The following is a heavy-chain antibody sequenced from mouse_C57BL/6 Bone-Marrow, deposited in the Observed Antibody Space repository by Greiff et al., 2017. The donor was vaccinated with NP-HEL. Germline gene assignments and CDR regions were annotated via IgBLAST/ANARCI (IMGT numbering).Heavy chain of an antibody. V-gene: IGHV1-26*01. J-gene: IGHJ2*01. CDR2: INPNNGGT. Sequence: VQLKHSGPELVKPGASVKISCKASGYTFTDYYMNWVKQSHGKSLEWIGDINPNNGGTSYNQKFKGKATLTVDKSSSTAYMELRSLTSEDSAVYYCATGTGYYFDYWGQGTTLTVSS. CDR3: ATGTGYYFDY. CDR1: GYTFTDYY. D-gene: IGHD4-1*01.